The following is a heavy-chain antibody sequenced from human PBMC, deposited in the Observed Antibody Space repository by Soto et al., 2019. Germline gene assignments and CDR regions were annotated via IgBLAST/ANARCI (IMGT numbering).Heavy chain of an antibody. CDR2: ITPVFDIV. J-gene: IGHJ4*02. Sequence: ASVKVSCKASGGTFSSYGITWVRLVPGQGLEWMGGITPVFDIVNYAQKFQGRVSITADKSTSTAYMELSSLRSEDTAVYYCARYYDILTGYFGSWGQGTLVTVSS. D-gene: IGHD3-9*01. V-gene: IGHV1-69*10. CDR1: GGTFSSYG. CDR3: ARYYDILTGYFGS.